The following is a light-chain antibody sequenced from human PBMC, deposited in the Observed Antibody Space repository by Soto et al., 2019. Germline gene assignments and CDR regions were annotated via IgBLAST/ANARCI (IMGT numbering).Light chain of an antibody. CDR2: WAS. V-gene: IGKV4-1*01. CDR1: QSVLYSSNNKNY. Sequence: DIVMTQSPDSLAVSLGARATINCKSSQSVLYSSNNKNYLAWYQQKPGQPPKLLIYWASTRESGVPDRFSGSGSGTDFTLTSSSLQAEDVAVYYCQQYYSTPITFGQGTRLEIK. CDR3: QQYYSTPIT. J-gene: IGKJ5*01.